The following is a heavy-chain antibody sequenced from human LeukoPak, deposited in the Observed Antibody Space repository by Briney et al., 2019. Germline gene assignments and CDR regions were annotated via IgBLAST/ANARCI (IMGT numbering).Heavy chain of an antibody. D-gene: IGHD3-22*01. Sequence: GGSLRLSCAASGFTFSSYSMNWVRQAPGKGLEWVSSISSSSSYIYYADSVKGRFTISRDNAKNSLYLQMNSLRAEDTAVYYCARDSLVEAMIVEYHIDYWGQGTLVTVSS. CDR1: GFTFSSYS. CDR2: ISSSSSYI. CDR3: ARDSLVEAMIVEYHIDY. J-gene: IGHJ4*02. V-gene: IGHV3-21*01.